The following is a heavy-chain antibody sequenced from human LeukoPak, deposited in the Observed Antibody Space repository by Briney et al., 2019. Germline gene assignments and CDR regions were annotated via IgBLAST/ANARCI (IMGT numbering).Heavy chain of an antibody. CDR2: IYSDGSST. D-gene: IGHD3-22*01. J-gene: IGHJ4*02. Sequence: GEPLRHPYAAPGLTFSSYWMHWLRPPPGKGMVRVSRIYSDGSSTLYAASEKGRFTISRDNAQITLYLHMYSLRADDTAVCYCARDHGVSSDYDGYYDSSDTMVYWGEGTLVTVSS. CDR1: GLTFSSYW. CDR3: ARDHGVSSDYDGYYDSSDTMVY. V-gene: IGHV3-74*01.